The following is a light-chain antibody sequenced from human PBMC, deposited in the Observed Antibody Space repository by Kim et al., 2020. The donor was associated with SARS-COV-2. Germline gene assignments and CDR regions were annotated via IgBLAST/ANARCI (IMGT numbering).Light chain of an antibody. CDR3: QQYNTYSQTST. CDR1: QSINAF. Sequence: VGGRVTITCRASQSINAFLAWYQQREGKAPKLLIYNASTLERGVSSRFSGSGFGTEFTLTINSLQPDDSATYYCQQYNTYSQTSTFGQGTKVDIK. CDR2: NAS. J-gene: IGKJ1*01. V-gene: IGKV1-5*03.